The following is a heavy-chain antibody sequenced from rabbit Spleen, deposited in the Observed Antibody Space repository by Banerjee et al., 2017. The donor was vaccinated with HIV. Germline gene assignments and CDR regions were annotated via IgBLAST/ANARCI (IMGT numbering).Heavy chain of an antibody. J-gene: IGHJ4*01. Sequence: QSLEESGGDLVKPGASLTLTCTASGFSFSSSDYMCWVRQAPGKGLEWISCIAGSSSGFTYSATWAKGRFTCSKTSSTTVTLQMPSLTAADTATYFCARGIGGAGGGYNTYFNLWGPGTLVTVS. CDR3: ARGIGGAGGGYNTYFNL. CDR2: IAGSSSGFT. V-gene: IGHV1S40*01. D-gene: IGHD8-1*01. CDR1: GFSFSSSDY.